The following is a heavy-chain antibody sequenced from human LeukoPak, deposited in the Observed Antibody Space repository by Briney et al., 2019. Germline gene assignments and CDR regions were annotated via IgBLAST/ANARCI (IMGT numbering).Heavy chain of an antibody. Sequence: SETLSLTCSVSGASVISGPHYWSWIRQPPGKGLDWIGYGVYPESTNYNPSLKSRVTISVDTFKRQFSLQLRSVTAADTAIYYCARDNWGSLDYWGQGILVTVSS. D-gene: IGHD7-27*01. CDR2: GVYPEST. V-gene: IGHV4-61*01. CDR3: ARDNWGSLDY. CDR1: GASVISGPHY. J-gene: IGHJ4*02.